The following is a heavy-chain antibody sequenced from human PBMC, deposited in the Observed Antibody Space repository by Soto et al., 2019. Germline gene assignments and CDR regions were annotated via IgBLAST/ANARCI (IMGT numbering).Heavy chain of an antibody. CDR1: GGTFSSYA. D-gene: IGHD2-15*01. CDR2: IIPIFGTA. Sequence: QVQLVQSGAEVKKPGSSVQVSCKASGGTFSSYAISWVRQAPGQGLEWLGGIIPIFGTANYAQKFQGRVTITEDKSTSTAYMELSSLRSEDTAVYYCARDGGGGSFQMGYWGQGTLVTVSS. CDR3: ARDGGGGSFQMGY. V-gene: IGHV1-69*06. J-gene: IGHJ4*02.